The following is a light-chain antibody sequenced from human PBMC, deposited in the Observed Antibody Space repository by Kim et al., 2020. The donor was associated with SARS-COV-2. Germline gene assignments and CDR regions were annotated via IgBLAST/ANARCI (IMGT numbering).Light chain of an antibody. Sequence: QSALTQPRSVSGSPGQSVTISCTGTSSDVGAYNYVSWFQQHPGKAPKLMIYDVSKRPSGVPDRFSGSKSGNTASLTISGLQTEDEADYYCCSYAGTYTMVFGGGTQLTV. CDR3: CSYAGTYTMV. J-gene: IGLJ2*01. CDR1: SSDVGAYNY. V-gene: IGLV2-11*01. CDR2: DVS.